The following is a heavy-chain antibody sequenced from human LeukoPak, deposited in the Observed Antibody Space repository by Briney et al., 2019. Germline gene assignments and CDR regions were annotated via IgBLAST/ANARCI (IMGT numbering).Heavy chain of an antibody. J-gene: IGHJ4*02. V-gene: IGHV3-74*01. CDR1: GFSFSTNW. CDR3: VREVGTATPGN. Sequence: GGSLRLSCAASGFSFSTNWMHWVRQAPGKGLVWVSRLNPDGDTTGYADSVKGRFTISRGNAKNTLYLQMNSVTAEDTALYYCVREVGTATPGNWGQGTLVTVSS. CDR2: LNPDGDTT. D-gene: IGHD1/OR15-1a*01.